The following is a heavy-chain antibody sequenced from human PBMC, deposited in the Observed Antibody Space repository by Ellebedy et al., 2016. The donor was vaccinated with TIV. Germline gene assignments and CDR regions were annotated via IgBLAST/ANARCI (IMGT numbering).Heavy chain of an antibody. D-gene: IGHD1-14*01. CDR3: AKGTGVKGDWFDP. Sequence: GESLKISXAASGFTFSSYSMNWVRQAPGKGLEWVSAISGSGGSTYYADSVKGRFTISRDNSKNTLYLQMNSLRAEDTAVYYCAKGTGVKGDWFDPWGQGTLVTVSS. CDR2: ISGSGGST. J-gene: IGHJ5*02. CDR1: GFTFSSYS. V-gene: IGHV3-23*01.